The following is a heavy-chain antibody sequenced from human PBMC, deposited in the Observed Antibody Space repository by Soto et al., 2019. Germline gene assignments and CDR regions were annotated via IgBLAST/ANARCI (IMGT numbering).Heavy chain of an antibody. D-gene: IGHD3-10*01. CDR3: ASESRANPDY. CDR2: IRDRDRCSVT. CDR1: GFTLSDHF. V-gene: IGHV3-11*01. J-gene: IGHJ4*02. Sequence: QVQRVESGGGLVKPGGSLRLSCAASGFTLSDHFRSWIRQAPGKGLEWVSYIRDRDRCSVTHYEDSVEGRFTISRDNAKNSLYLPMNSRRVEDTAVYYCASESRANPDYWGQGTLVTVSS.